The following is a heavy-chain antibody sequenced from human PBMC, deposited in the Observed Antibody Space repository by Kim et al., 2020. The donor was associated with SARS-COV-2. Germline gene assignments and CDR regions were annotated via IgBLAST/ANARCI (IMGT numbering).Heavy chain of an antibody. J-gene: IGHJ4*02. Sequence: SVKVSCKASGGTFSSYSISWVRQAPGQGLEWMGRIFPILGIANYAQKFQGRVTITADKSTSTAYMELSSLRSEDTAVYYCARAAGYSMRPYDYWGQGTLVTVSS. D-gene: IGHD2-15*01. CDR1: GGTFSSYS. CDR3: ARAAGYSMRPYDY. CDR2: IFPILGIA. V-gene: IGHV1-69*04.